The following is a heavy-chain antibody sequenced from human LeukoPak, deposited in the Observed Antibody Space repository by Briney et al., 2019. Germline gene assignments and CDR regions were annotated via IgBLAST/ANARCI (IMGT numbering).Heavy chain of an antibody. J-gene: IGHJ4*02. V-gene: IGHV4-61*01. CDR1: GGSVSSGSYY. CDR3: ARGNNWSDQFDY. D-gene: IGHD1-1*01. Sequence: SETLSLTCTVSGGSVSSGSYYWSWIRQPPGKGLEWIGYIYYSGSTNYNPSLKSRVTISVDTSKNQFSLKLSSVTAADTAVYYCARGNNWSDQFDYWGQGTLVTVSS. CDR2: IYYSGST.